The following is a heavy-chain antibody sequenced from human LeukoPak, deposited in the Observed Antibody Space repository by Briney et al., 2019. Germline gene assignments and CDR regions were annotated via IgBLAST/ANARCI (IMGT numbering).Heavy chain of an antibody. CDR1: GFTFSRFA. D-gene: IGHD6-19*01. CDR2: ITYDGSNQ. V-gene: IGHV3-30*04. Sequence: GRSLRLSCAASGFTFSRFAMHWVRQAPGKGLEWVALITYDGSNQYYADSVKDRFTFSKDSSKNTLYLQMNSLRAEDTAMYYCARLAVAGTKINDAFDIWGQGTMVAVSS. J-gene: IGHJ3*02. CDR3: ARLAVAGTKINDAFDI.